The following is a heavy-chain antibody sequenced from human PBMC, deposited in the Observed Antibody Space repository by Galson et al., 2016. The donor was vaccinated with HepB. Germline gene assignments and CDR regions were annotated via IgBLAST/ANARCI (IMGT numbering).Heavy chain of an antibody. J-gene: IGHJ4*02. Sequence: SLRLSCAASGFSFSRYGIHCVRQAPGKGLEWVAFISYDGSEKDYADSVKGRFTISRDNSKNTVYLQANSLTAEDTAMYYCANIWLWAGATFDQWGQGTLVTVSS. D-gene: IGHD3-22*01. CDR1: GFSFSRYG. CDR2: ISYDGSEK. CDR3: ANIWLWAGATFDQ. V-gene: IGHV3-30*04.